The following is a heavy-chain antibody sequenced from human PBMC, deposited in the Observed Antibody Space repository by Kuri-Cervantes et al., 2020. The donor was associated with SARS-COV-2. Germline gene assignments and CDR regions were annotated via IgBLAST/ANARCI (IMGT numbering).Heavy chain of an antibody. V-gene: IGHV4-61*02. CDR2: IYTSGST. J-gene: IGHJ6*03. CDR3: ASASMGRGSYYPYYYYMDV. D-gene: IGHD1-26*01. CDR1: GGSISSGSYY. Sequence: SETLSLTCTVSGGSISSGSYYWSWIRQPAGKGLEWIGRIYTSGSTNYNPSLKSRVTIPVDTSKNQFSLKLSSVTAADTAVYSGASASMGRGSYYPYYYYMDVWGKGTMVTVSS.